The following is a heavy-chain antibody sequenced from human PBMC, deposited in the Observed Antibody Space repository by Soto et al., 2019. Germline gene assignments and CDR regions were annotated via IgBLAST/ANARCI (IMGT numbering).Heavy chain of an antibody. CDR1: GLSSRSHA. J-gene: IGHJ4*02. CDR3: AKPQGVATIKSNFDY. CDR2: ISGGGYTA. D-gene: IGHD5-12*01. V-gene: IGHV3-23*01. Sequence: EVQLLESGGGLVRPGGSLTISCVVSGLSSRSHAMYWVRQAPGRGLEWVAGISGGGYTAYYPDSVRGRFIISRDNSKNTVYLKIDNLRVDDTAVYYCAKPQGVATIKSNFDYWGQGTLVTVAS.